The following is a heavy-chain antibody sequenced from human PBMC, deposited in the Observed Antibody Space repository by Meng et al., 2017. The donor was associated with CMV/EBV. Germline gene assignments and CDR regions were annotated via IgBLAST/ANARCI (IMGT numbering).Heavy chain of an antibody. Sequence: QGRRRQWGEGLFKLSETLYLACAVYGGSFSGYYLSWIRQPPGNGLEWIGEINHSGSTNYNPSLKSRVTISVDTSKNQFSLKLSSVTAADTAVYYCARVWDSGWDYWGQGTLVTVSS. V-gene: IGHV4-34*01. D-gene: IGHD3-22*01. CDR1: GGSFSGYY. J-gene: IGHJ4*02. CDR2: INHSGST. CDR3: ARVWDSGWDY.